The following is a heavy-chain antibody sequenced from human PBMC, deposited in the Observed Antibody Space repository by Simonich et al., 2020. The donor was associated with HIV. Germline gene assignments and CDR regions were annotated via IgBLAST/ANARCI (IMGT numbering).Heavy chain of an antibody. CDR1: GFTFSSYG. D-gene: IGHD4-17*01. J-gene: IGHJ4*02. Sequence: QVQLVESGGGVVQPGRSLRLSCAASGFTFSSYGMHWVRQAPGKGVEWVALIWYDGMKKFYSDSVKGRFTISRDSSKHTLDLQMNSLRVEDTAVYYCARDGLRWQGGFDYWGQGTLVTVSS. CDR2: IWYDGMKK. CDR3: ARDGLRWQGGFDY. V-gene: IGHV3-33*01.